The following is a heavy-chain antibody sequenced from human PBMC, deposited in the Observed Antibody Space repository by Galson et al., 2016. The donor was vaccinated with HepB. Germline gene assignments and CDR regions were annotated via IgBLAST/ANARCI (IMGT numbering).Heavy chain of an antibody. CDR1: GFSFSSHG. V-gene: IGHV3-23*01. Sequence: SLRLSCAASGFSFSSHGMSWVRQAPGKGLEWVSVISGSGRSTYYADSVKGRFTISRDNPKSTLFLQMNSLRAEDTALYYCAKDKSAAVAGIGRLDHWGQGTLVSVSS. CDR3: AKDKSAAVAGIGRLDH. CDR2: ISGSGRST. D-gene: IGHD6-13*01. J-gene: IGHJ4*02.